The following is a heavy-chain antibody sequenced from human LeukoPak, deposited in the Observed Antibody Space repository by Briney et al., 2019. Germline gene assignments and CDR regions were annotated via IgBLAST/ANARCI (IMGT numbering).Heavy chain of an antibody. CDR1: GYTFTNYG. V-gene: IGHV1-18*01. CDR3: AREGYYYGSGSFYYFYMDV. CDR2: ISAYNGNT. Sequence: GASVTVSCRASGYTFTNYGISWVRQAPGQGLEWMGWISAYNGNTNYAQKIQGRVTMTTDTSTSTAYVELRSLRSDDTAVYYCAREGYYYGSGSFYYFYMDVWGKGTTVTVSS. J-gene: IGHJ6*03. D-gene: IGHD3-10*01.